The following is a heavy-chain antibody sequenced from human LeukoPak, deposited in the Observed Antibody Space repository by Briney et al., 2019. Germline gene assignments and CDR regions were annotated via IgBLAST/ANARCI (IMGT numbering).Heavy chain of an antibody. CDR1: GYSFTSYW. CDR2: IYPGDSDI. Sequence: GESLKISCKASGYSFTSYWIGWVRQMPGKGLEWMAIIYPGDSDIKYSPSFQGQVTISADRSISTAYLQWSSLKASDTAIYYCVRLIDYFFGYWAQGTVVTVSS. V-gene: IGHV5-51*01. J-gene: IGHJ4*02. CDR3: VRLIDYFFGY.